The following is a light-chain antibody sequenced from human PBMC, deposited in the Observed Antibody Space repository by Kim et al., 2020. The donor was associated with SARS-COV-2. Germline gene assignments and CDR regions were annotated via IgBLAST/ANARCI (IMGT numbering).Light chain of an antibody. Sequence: DIMMTQSPATLSVSPGESATLSCRASQTVSSNLAWYQQKPGQAPRLLIYGAFTRATGIPVRFTGSGSGTEFTLTISSLQSEDSAIYYCQQYANWHPYTFGRGPKLDI. CDR3: QQYANWHPYT. CDR2: GAF. V-gene: IGKV3-15*01. J-gene: IGKJ2*01. CDR1: QTVSSN.